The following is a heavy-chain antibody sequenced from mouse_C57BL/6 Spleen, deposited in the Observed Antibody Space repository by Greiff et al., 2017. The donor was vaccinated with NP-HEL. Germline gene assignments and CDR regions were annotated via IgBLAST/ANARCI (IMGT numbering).Heavy chain of an antibody. D-gene: IGHD1-1*01. CDR3: ARWYYGSSYGYFDY. J-gene: IGHJ2*01. CDR1: GYAFSSSW. Sequence: VQLQQSGPELVKPGASVKISCKASGYAFSSSWMNWVKQRPGKGLEWIGRIYPGDGDTNYNGKFKGKATLTADKSSSTAYMQLSSLTSEDSAVYFCARWYYGSSYGYFDYWGQGTTLTVSS. V-gene: IGHV1-82*01. CDR2: IYPGDGDT.